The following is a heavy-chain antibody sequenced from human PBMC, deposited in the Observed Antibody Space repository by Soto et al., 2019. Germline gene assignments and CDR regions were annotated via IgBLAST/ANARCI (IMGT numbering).Heavy chain of an antibody. CDR2: ISYDGSNK. V-gene: IGHV3-30*03. CDR3: ARKPWCYYDILTGPDYYYYGMDV. D-gene: IGHD3-9*01. Sequence: GGSLRLSCAASGFTFSSYGMHWVRQAPGKGLEWVAVISYDGSNKYYADSVKGRFTISRDNSKNTLYLQMNSLRAEDTAVYYCARKPWCYYDILTGPDYYYYGMDVWGKGTTVTVSS. J-gene: IGHJ6*04. CDR1: GFTFSSYG.